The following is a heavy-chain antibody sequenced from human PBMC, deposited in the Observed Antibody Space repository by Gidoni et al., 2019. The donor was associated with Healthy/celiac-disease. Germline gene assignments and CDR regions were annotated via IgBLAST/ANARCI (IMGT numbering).Heavy chain of an antibody. D-gene: IGHD3-10*01. CDR1: GFTLGNAW. CDR2: IKSKTDGGTT. J-gene: IGHJ4*02. Sequence: EVQLVESGGGWVKPGGSLRLPLAALGFTLGNAWMNWVRQAQGKGLEWVGRIKSKTDGGTTDYAAPVKGRFTISRDDSKNTLYLQMNSLKTEDTAVYYCTTRMVRGVSPLDYWGQGTLVTVSS. V-gene: IGHV3-15*07. CDR3: TTRMVRGVSPLDY.